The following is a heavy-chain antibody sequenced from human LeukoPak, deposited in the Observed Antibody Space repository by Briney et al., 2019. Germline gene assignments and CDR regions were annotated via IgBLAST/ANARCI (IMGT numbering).Heavy chain of an antibody. CDR1: GSTFSSYG. Sequence: PGGSLRLSCAASGSTFSSYGMHWVRQAQGKGLEWVAVIWFDGSNKYYADSVKGRFTIPRDNSKNTLYLQMNSLRAEDTAVYYCARDRDWGCSYCSYWGQGTLVTVSS. V-gene: IGHV3-33*01. CDR3: ARDRDWGCSYCSY. D-gene: IGHD7-27*01. CDR2: IWFDGSNK. J-gene: IGHJ4*02.